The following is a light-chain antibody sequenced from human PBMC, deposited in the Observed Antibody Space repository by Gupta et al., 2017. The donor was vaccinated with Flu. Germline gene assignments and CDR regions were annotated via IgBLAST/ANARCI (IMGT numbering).Light chain of an antibody. J-gene: IGKJ3*01. V-gene: IGKV3-11*01. CDR2: DAS. CDR1: QSVYNY. Sequence: EIVLTQSPATLSLSPGERATLSCRASQSVYNYLAWYQQKPGQAPRLLIYDASNRATGIPARFSGSGSGTDFTLTISSLEPEDFAVYYCQQRSNWPPFTFGPGTKVDIK. CDR3: QQRSNWPPFT.